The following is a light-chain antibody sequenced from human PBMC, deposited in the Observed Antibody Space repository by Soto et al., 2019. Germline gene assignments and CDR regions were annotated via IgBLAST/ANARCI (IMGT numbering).Light chain of an antibody. V-gene: IGLV2-8*01. CDR2: EVN. J-gene: IGLJ2*01. CDR1: SNDVGAYNF. Sequence: QSVLTQPPSASGSPGQSVTISCTGTSNDVGAYNFNSWYQQHPGKAPKLMIYEVNKRPSGVPDRFAGSKSGNTSSQTVSVLPAEDEADYYCSSYGGSNNLLFGGGTKLTVL. CDR3: SSYGGSNNLL.